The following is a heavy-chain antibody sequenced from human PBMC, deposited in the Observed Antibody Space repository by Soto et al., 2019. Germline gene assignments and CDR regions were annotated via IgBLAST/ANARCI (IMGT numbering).Heavy chain of an antibody. CDR2: IAFDGRQA. V-gene: IGHV3-30*03. Sequence: GGSLRLSCAASGFTFNISGMHWVRQAPGKGLEWVAVIAFDGRQAFYGDSVRGRFTISRDNSKNTLFLQMKNLTPEDTAVYYCATKVRVTNYLYYGMDVWGQGTTVTVS. J-gene: IGHJ6*02. D-gene: IGHD2-21*02. CDR1: GFTFNISG. CDR3: ATKVRVTNYLYYGMDV.